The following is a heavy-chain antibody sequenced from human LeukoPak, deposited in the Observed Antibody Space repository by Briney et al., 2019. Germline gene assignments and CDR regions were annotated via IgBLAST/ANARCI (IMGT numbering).Heavy chain of an antibody. CDR2: IHYSGNT. CDR3: ATHDSAVMVTSAFDF. D-gene: IGHD3-22*01. J-gene: IGHJ5*01. Sequence: PSETPSLTCTVSGASISSYSWSWIRQAPGKGLEWLGNIHYSGNTNYNPSPSLRGRVTISLDMPKNQFSLNLSSVTAADTAVYYCATHDSAVMVTSAFDFWGQGILVTVSS. V-gene: IGHV4-59*01. CDR1: GASISSYS.